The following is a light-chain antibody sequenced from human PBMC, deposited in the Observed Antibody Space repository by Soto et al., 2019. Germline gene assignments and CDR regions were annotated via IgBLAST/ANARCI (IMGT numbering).Light chain of an antibody. CDR3: SSYTTSSTVV. J-gene: IGLJ2*01. V-gene: IGLV2-14*03. CDR1: SSDVGDYNY. CDR2: DVS. Sequence: QSVLTQPASVSGSPGQSIPISCTGTSSDVGDYNYVSWYQQHPGKAPKLMIYDVSNRPSGVSNCFSGSKSGNTASLTISGLQAEDEADYYCSSYTTSSTVVFGGGTKLTVL.